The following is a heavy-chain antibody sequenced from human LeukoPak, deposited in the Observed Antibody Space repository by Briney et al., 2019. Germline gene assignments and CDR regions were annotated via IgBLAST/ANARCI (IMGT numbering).Heavy chain of an antibody. D-gene: IGHD1-1*01. V-gene: IGHV3-48*01. Sequence: GGSLRLSCTASGFPFIEYSMNWVRQAPGKGLEWISYIGIDSGNTKYADSVRGRFTISADKAKNSLYLQMNSLRVEDTAVYYCARDHNYAFDNWGQGTLISVAS. CDR3: ARDHNYAFDN. CDR1: GFPFIEYS. CDR2: IGIDSGNT. J-gene: IGHJ4*02.